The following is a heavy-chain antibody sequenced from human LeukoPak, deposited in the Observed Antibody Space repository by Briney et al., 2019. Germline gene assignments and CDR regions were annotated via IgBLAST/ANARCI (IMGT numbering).Heavy chain of an antibody. CDR1: GFTFSTYW. D-gene: IGHD6-13*01. CDR2: INSDGSGT. Sequence: GGSLRLSCAASGFTFSTYWMHWVSQAPGKGLVWVPRINSDGSGTLYADSVKGRFTISRDNAKNTLFLQMNSLRTEDTAVYYCARSHASYSSSWSFSYYFDYWGQGTLVPVSS. CDR3: ARSHASYSSSWSFSYYFDY. J-gene: IGHJ4*02. V-gene: IGHV3-74*01.